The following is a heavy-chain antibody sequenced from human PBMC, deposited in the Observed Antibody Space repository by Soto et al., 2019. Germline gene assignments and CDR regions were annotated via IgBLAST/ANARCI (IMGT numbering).Heavy chain of an antibody. CDR2: IYSGGST. CDR1: GFTVSTNY. J-gene: IGHJ4*02. V-gene: IGHV3-66*01. D-gene: IGHD3-16*01. CDR3: ARGEPHHYFDY. Sequence: GGSLRLSCAASGFTVSTNYMNWVRQAPGKGLEWVSVIYSGGSTYYADSVKDRFTISRDNSKNTLFLQMNILRVEDTAVYYCARGEPHHYFDYWGQGTLVTVSS.